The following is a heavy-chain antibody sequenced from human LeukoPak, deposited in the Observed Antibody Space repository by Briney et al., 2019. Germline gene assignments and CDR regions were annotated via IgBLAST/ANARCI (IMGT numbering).Heavy chain of an antibody. J-gene: IGHJ6*02. CDR1: GFTFSSYT. CDR2: ISGSGANT. V-gene: IGHV3-23*01. CDR3: VRMASNYYGMDV. Sequence: GGSLRLSCAASGFTFSSYTMTWVRQAPGKGLEWVSAISGSGANTYYADSAQGRFTVSRDNSKNTLYVQMNSLRDEDTAVYYCVRMASNYYGMDVWGQGTAVTVSS. D-gene: IGHD2-8*01.